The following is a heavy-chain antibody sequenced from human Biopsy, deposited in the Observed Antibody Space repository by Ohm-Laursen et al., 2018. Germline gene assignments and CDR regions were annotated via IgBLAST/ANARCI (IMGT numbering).Heavy chain of an antibody. J-gene: IGHJ4*02. CDR1: GYSLTELS. CDR3: AADINVWNVNY. V-gene: IGHV1-24*01. D-gene: IGHD1-1*01. CDR2: FAPENGRI. Sequence: GSSVKVSCKVSGYSLTELSMHWVRQVPGQGLEWMGGFAPENGRIVYSQKFQGRVTMTEDTSTSTAYMEVWRLRSDDTAVYYCAADINVWNVNYWGQGTQVIVSS.